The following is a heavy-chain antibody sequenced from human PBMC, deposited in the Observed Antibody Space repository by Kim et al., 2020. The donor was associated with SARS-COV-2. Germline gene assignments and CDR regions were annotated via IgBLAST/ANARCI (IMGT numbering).Heavy chain of an antibody. CDR3: ARDRDCSGGSCFGGFDY. J-gene: IGHJ4*02. V-gene: IGHV4-31*02. Sequence: LKSRVIRSVDTSKTQFSLKLSSVTAADTAVYYCARDRDCSGGSCFGGFDYWGQGTLVTVSS. D-gene: IGHD2-15*01.